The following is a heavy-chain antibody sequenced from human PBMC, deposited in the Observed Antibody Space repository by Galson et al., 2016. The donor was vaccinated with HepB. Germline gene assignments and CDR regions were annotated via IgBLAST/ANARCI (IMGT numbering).Heavy chain of an antibody. V-gene: IGHV3-30*04. CDR3: TRMEYGVHGGNGFHP. D-gene: IGHD2-15*01. CDR2: ISHIGGTT. Sequence: SLRLSCAASGITLRGYNMNWVRQAPGKGLEWVAHISHIGGTTYNTDSVRGRFTISRDDSKNSVYLQMSTLGPEATAVYFCTRMEYGVHGGNGFHPWGQGTLVTVSS. CDR1: GITLRGYN. J-gene: IGHJ5*02.